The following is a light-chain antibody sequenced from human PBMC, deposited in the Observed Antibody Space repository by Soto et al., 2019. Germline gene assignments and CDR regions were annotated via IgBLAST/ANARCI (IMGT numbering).Light chain of an antibody. J-gene: IGLJ3*02. V-gene: IGLV2-11*01. CDR2: DVS. Sequence: QSALTQPPSVSGSPGQSVTISCTGTSSDVGGYNYVSWYQQHPGKAPKLMIYDVSKRPSGVPNRFSGSKSGNTASLTISGLQAEDEADYYCCSYASSNTWVFGGGTKLTVL. CDR3: CSYASSNTWV. CDR1: SSDVGGYNY.